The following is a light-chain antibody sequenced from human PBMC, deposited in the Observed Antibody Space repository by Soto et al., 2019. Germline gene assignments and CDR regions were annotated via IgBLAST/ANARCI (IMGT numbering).Light chain of an antibody. J-gene: IGLJ2*01. CDR3: ASWDDTLERPVD. CDR2: RNH. Sequence: QSVLTQPPSASGTPGQTVTISCSGSSSNIGDNHVYWYQQLPGAPPKLLIYRNHQRPSGVSDRFSGSKSGTSASLAISGLRSEDEADYRCASWDDTLERPVDFGGWTKVTVL. CDR1: SSNIGDNH. V-gene: IGLV1-47*01.